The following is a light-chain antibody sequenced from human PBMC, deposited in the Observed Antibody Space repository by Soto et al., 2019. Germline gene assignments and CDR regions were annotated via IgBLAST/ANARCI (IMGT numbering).Light chain of an antibody. Sequence: EIVFTQSPGTLSLFPGERATLSCRASQSIDSISLAWYQHKPGQAPRLLIYGASSRSTAIPDRFSGSGSRTDFTLTISRLEPEDFAVYYCQHYDSSLSTFGGGTKVDIK. CDR1: QSIDSIS. V-gene: IGKV3-20*01. J-gene: IGKJ4*01. CDR3: QHYDSSLST. CDR2: GAS.